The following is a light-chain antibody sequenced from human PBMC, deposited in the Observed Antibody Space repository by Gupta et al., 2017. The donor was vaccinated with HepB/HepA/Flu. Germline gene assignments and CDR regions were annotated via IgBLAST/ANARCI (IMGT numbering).Light chain of an antibody. J-gene: IGLJ1*01. CDR1: SSDVGGYNY. CDR3: TSDASSNNLV. CDR2: DVT. Sequence: QSALPQPPSASGSPGQSATISCTGTSSDVGGYNYVSWYQLHPGNAPILMIYDVTNRPSGVPDRFSGSKSGTTASQTASGHEAEDDAYYYSTSDASSNNLVFGTGTKLTVL. V-gene: IGLV2-8*01.